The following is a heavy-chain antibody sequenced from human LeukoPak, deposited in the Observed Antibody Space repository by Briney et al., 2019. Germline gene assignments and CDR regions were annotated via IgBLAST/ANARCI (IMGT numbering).Heavy chain of an antibody. CDR1: GGSISSSSYY. V-gene: IGHV4-39*07. CDR3: ARLRVRSRIVVVPAAKFYAFDI. D-gene: IGHD2-2*01. Sequence: KPSETLSLTCTVSGGSISSSSYYWGWIRQPPGKGLEWIGSIYYSGSTYYNPSLKSRVTISVDTSKNQFSLKLSSVTAADTAVYYCARLRVRSRIVVVPAAKFYAFDIWGQGTMVTVSS. CDR2: IYYSGST. J-gene: IGHJ3*02.